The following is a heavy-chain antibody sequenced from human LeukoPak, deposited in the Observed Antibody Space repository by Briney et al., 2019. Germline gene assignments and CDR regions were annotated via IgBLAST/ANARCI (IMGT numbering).Heavy chain of an antibody. V-gene: IGHV3-74*01. CDR1: EFTFSSYW. CDR3: AREGNDFWSALDY. J-gene: IGHJ4*02. CDR2: INSDGSST. Sequence: GGSLRLSCTASEFTFSSYWMSWVRQAPGKGLVWVSRINSDGSSTSYADSVKGRFTISRDNAKNTLYLQMNSLRAEDTAVYYCAREGNDFWSALDYWGQGTLVTVSS. D-gene: IGHD3-3*01.